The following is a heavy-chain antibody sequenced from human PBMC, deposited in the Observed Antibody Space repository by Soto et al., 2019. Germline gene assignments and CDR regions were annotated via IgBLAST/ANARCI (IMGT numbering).Heavy chain of an antibody. J-gene: IGHJ5*02. CDR2: VEYGGST. Sequence: QLQESGPGLVKPSETLSLTCTVSGGSIISSNFYWGWIRQPPGKGLEWIGSVEYGGSTYDNPSLKSRVTFSADKSKNQFSLKLTSVTAADTAVYYCARHVRGAVTMNWFDPWGHGTLVTVSS. D-gene: IGHD3-10*02. V-gene: IGHV4-39*01. CDR3: ARHVRGAVTMNWFDP. CDR1: GGSIISSNFY.